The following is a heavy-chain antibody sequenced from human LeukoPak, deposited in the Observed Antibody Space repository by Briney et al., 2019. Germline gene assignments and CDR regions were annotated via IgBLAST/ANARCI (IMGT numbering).Heavy chain of an antibody. Sequence: SETLSLTCTGSGGSISSGGYYWSWIRQPPGKGLEWIGYIYHSGSTYYNPSLKSRVTISADRSKNQFSLKLSSVTAADTAVYYCARGRFLEWLLYRYYMDVWGKGTTVTVSS. J-gene: IGHJ6*03. V-gene: IGHV4-30-2*01. CDR2: IYHSGST. CDR1: GGSISSGGYY. CDR3: ARGRFLEWLLYRYYMDV. D-gene: IGHD3-3*01.